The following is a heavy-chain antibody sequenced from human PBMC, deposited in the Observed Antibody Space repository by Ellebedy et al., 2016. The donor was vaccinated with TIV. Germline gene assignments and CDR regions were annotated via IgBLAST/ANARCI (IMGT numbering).Heavy chain of an antibody. CDR2: IYSVETGGST. V-gene: IGHV3-23*03. J-gene: IGHJ4*02. D-gene: IGHD6-19*01. CDR3: AVSYRSGWEFDY. Sequence: GESLKISCAASGFTFSTYWMTWVRQAPGKGLEYLSLIYSVETGGSTYYADSVKGRFTISRDNSKNTLYLQMNGLRTEDTAVYYCAVSYRSGWEFDYWGQGTLVTVSS. CDR1: GFTFSTYW.